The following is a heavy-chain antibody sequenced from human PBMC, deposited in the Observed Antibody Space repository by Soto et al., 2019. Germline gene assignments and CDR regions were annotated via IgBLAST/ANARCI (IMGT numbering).Heavy chain of an antibody. D-gene: IGHD6-6*01. CDR1: GYTFTSYG. J-gene: IGHJ4*02. V-gene: IGHV1-18*01. CDR2: ISAYNGNT. Sequence: QVQLVQSGAEVKKPGASVKVSCKASGYTFTSYGISWVRQAPGQGLEWMGWISAYNGNTNYAQKLQGTVTMTTDTSTSTAYMELRSLRADDTAVYYCARLWGSIAARGGDYYFDYCGQGTLVTVSS. CDR3: ARLWGSIAARGGDYYFDY.